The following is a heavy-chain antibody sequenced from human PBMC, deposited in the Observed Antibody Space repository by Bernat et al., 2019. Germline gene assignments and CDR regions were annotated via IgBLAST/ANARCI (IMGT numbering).Heavy chain of an antibody. CDR3: TTRLLLWFGELVRTFDY. V-gene: IGHV3-15*01. Sequence: EVQLVESGGGLVKPGGSLRLSCAASGFTFSNAWMSWVRQAPGKGLEWVGHIKSKTDGGTTDYAAPVKGRFTISRDDSKNTLYLQMNSLKTEDTAVYYCTTRLLLWFGELVRTFDYWGQGTLVTVSS. CDR1: GFTFSNAW. J-gene: IGHJ4*02. CDR2: IKSKTDGGTT. D-gene: IGHD3-10*01.